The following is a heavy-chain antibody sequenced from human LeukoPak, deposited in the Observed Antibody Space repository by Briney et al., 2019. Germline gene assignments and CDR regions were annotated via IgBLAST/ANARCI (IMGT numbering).Heavy chain of an antibody. Sequence: ASVKVSCKASGYTFAGYYLHWVRQAPGQGLEWMGRINPNSGGTNYAPKFQDRVAMTRDTSNSTAYMELSRLRSDDTAVYYCARHSDSAGFARWGQGSLVTVSS. J-gene: IGHJ4*02. CDR3: ARHSDSAGFAR. CDR1: GYTFAGYY. D-gene: IGHD4-11*01. V-gene: IGHV1-2*06. CDR2: INPNSGGT.